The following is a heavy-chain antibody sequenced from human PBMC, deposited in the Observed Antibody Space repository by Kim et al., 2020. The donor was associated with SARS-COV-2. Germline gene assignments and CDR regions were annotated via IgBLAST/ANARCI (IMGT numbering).Heavy chain of an antibody. Sequence: GGSLRLSCAASGFTFSSYSMNWVRQAPGKGLEWVSSISSSSSYIYYADSVKGRFTISRDNAKNSLYLQMNSLRAEDTAVYYCARVGGSSGWLTVSWYFDPWGGGTLVTVSS. D-gene: IGHD6-19*01. CDR2: ISSSSSYI. CDR3: ARVGGSSGWLTVSWYFDP. J-gene: IGHJ2*01. CDR1: GFTFSSYS. V-gene: IGHV3-21*01.